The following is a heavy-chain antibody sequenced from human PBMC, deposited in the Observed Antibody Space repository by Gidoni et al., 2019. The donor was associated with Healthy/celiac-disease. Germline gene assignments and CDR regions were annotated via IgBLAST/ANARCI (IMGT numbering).Heavy chain of an antibody. V-gene: IGHV3-30-3*01. Sequence: QVQLVESGGGVVQPGRSLRLACAASGFTFSSYAMNWVRQAPGKGLEWVAVISYDGSNKYYADSVKGRFTISRDNSKNTLYLQMNSLRAEDTAVYYCARPRREWGAYGDINLAFDIWGQGTMVTVSS. D-gene: IGHD4-17*01. CDR3: ARPRREWGAYGDINLAFDI. CDR1: GFTFSSYA. J-gene: IGHJ3*02. CDR2: ISYDGSNK.